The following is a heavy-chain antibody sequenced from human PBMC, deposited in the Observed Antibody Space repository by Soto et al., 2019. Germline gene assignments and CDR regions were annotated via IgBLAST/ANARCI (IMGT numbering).Heavy chain of an antibody. CDR2: ISDTGGDT. D-gene: IGHD6-25*01. V-gene: IGHV3-23*01. CDR1: GFIFSDYA. Sequence: GGSLRLSCAASGFIFSDYAMSWVRQAPGKGLAWVSTISDTGGDTYYADSVKGRFTISRDNSKRALYLQLNSLRAEDTAVYYCARPLTPSIAASVFDYWGQGSPVTVSS. CDR3: ARPLTPSIAASVFDY. J-gene: IGHJ4*02.